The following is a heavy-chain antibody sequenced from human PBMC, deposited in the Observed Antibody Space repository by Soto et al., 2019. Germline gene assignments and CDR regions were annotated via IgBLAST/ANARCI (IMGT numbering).Heavy chain of an antibody. CDR2: ISWNSGSI. D-gene: IGHD5-12*01. CDR3: AKDMGGDGYNYAFDI. Sequence: GGALRRSCADSGFTFDDYAMHWVRQAPGKGLEWVSGISWNSGSIGYADSVKGRFTISRDNAKNSLYLQMNSLRAEDTALYYCAKDMGGDGYNYAFDIWGQGTMVTVSS. V-gene: IGHV3-9*01. J-gene: IGHJ3*02. CDR1: GFTFDDYA.